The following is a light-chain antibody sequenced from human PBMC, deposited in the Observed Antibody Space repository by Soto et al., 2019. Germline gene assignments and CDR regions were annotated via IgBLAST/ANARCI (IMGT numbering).Light chain of an antibody. V-gene: IGLV2-8*01. CDR3: SSYAGSNNFKV. CDR2: EVS. Sequence: QSALTQPPSASGSPGQSVAISCTGTSGDVGGYNYVSWYQQHPGKAPKLMIYEVSKRPSGVPDRFSGSKSGNTASLTVSGLQADDEADYYCSSYAGSNNFKVFGGGTQLTVL. J-gene: IGLJ2*01. CDR1: SGDVGGYNY.